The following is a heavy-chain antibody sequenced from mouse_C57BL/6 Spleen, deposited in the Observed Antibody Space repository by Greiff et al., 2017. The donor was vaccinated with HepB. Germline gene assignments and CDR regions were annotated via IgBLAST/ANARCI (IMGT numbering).Heavy chain of an antibody. CDR2: ISYDGSN. J-gene: IGHJ2*01. V-gene: IGHV3-6*01. CDR3: ARDGGTPYYFDY. Sequence: EVKVEESGPGLVKPSQSLSLTCSVTGYSITSGYYWNWIRQFPGNKLEWMGYISYDGSNNYNPSLKNRISITRDTSKNQFFLKLNSVTTEDTATYYCARDGGTPYYFDYWGQGTTLTVSS. D-gene: IGHD3-3*01. CDR1: GYSITSGYY.